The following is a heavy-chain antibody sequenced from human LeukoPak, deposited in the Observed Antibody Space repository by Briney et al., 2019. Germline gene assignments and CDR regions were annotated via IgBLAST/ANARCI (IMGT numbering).Heavy chain of an antibody. D-gene: IGHD6-13*01. Sequence: GRSLRLSCAASGFTFSSYAMHWVRQAPGKGLEWVAVISYDGSNKYYADSVKGRFTISRDNSKNTLYLQMNSLRAEDTVVYYCAREEVAAAGTYYGMGVWGQGTTVTVSS. V-gene: IGHV3-30-3*01. CDR1: GFTFSSYA. CDR2: ISYDGSNK. J-gene: IGHJ6*02. CDR3: AREEVAAAGTYYGMGV.